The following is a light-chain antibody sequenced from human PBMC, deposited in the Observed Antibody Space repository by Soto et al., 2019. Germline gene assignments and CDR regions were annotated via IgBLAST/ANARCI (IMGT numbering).Light chain of an antibody. Sequence: QSALTQPPSASGSPGQSVTISCTGTSSDVGGYNYVSWYQQHPGKAPKLMIYEVSKRPSGAPDRFFSSKSGNAASLTVSGVQAEDEDDSYCTFYSGSNQVAVFGRGPKLTVL. V-gene: IGLV2-8*01. CDR2: EVS. CDR1: SSDVGGYNY. J-gene: IGLJ2*01. CDR3: TFYSGSNQVAV.